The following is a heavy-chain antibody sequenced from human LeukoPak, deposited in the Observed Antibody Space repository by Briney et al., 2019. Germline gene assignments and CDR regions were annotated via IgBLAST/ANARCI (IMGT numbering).Heavy chain of an antibody. CDR3: ARGVSWGRTN. Sequence: GSLKPFLATSGFTLSSHWVNWVRQAPGKGLEWVANIKQDGSEKYYVDSVKGRFTISRDNAKNSLYLQMNSLRAEDTAVYYCARGVSWGRTNWGQGTLVTVSS. J-gene: IGHJ4*02. V-gene: IGHV3-7*01. CDR1: GFTLSSHW. D-gene: IGHD3-16*01. CDR2: IKQDGSEK.